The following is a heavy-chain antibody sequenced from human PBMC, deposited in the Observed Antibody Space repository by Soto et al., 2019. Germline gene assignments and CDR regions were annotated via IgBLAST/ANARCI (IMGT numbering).Heavy chain of an antibody. CDR3: ARVGGCSGGSCLLGWFDYYYMDV. J-gene: IGHJ6*03. D-gene: IGHD2-15*01. V-gene: IGHV3-30-3*01. CDR1: GFTFSSYA. CDR2: ISYDGSNK. Sequence: PGGSLRLSCAASGFTFSSYAMHWVRQAPGKGLEWVAVISYDGSNKYYADSVKGRFTISRDNSKNTLYLQMNSLRAEDTAVYYCARVGGCSGGSCLLGWFDYYYMDVWGKGTTVTVSS.